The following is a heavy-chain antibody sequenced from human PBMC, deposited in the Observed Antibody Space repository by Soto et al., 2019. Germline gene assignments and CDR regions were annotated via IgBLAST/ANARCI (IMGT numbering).Heavy chain of an antibody. V-gene: IGHV3-30*03. CDR2: ISYDGSNK. D-gene: IGHD1-26*01. CDR1: GFTFSSYG. J-gene: IGHJ4*02. CDR3: ATSPYSGSYLAYFDY. Sequence: QVQLVESGGGVVQPGRSLRLSCAASGFTFSSYGMHWVRQAPGKGLEWVAVISYDGSNKDYADSVKGRFTISRDNSKNTLYLQMNSLRAEDTAVYYCATSPYSGSYLAYFDYWGQGTLVTVSS.